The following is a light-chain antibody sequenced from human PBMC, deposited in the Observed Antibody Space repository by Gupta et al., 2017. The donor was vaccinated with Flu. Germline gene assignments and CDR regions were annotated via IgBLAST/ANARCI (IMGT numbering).Light chain of an antibody. CDR2: ENN. V-gene: IGLV1-51*02. CDR1: SSNIGNKI. Sequence: QSVLTQPPSVSAAPGQKVTISCFGSSSNIGNKIASWYQQLPGTAPKLLIYENNKRPSGIPDRFSGSKSGTSATLGITGLQTGDEADYYCGTWDTRLSAEVFGGGTKLTVL. J-gene: IGLJ2*01. CDR3: GTWDTRLSAEV.